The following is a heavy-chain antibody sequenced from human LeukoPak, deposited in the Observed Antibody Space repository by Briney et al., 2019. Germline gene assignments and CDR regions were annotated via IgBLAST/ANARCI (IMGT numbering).Heavy chain of an antibody. CDR2: IYPGDSDT. V-gene: IGHV5-51*01. D-gene: IGHD2-21*02. Sequence: GESLKISCKGSGYSFTSYWIGWVRQMPGKGLEWMGIIYPGDSDTRYSPSFQGQVTISADKSISTAYLQWSSLKASDTAMYYCARLPPLAYCGGDCYSRYFDYWGQGTLVTVSP. J-gene: IGHJ4*02. CDR1: GYSFTSYW. CDR3: ARLPPLAYCGGDCYSRYFDY.